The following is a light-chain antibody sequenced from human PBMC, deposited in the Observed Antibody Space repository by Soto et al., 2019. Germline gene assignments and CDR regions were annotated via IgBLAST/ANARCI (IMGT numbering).Light chain of an antibody. V-gene: IGKV3-11*01. CDR2: DAS. CDR3: LQRNNWPPWT. Sequence: EVVLTQSPATLSLSPGERATLSCRASQNVGTFLAWYQLKPGQAPRLVIYDASNRAAGIPDRFSGSGSGTDFTLTISGLEPGDFALYYCLQRNNWPPWTFGQGTKVDIK. CDR1: QNVGTF. J-gene: IGKJ1*01.